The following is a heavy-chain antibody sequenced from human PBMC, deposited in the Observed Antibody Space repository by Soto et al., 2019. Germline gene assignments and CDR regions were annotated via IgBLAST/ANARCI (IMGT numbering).Heavy chain of an antibody. D-gene: IGHD3-22*01. J-gene: IGHJ1*01. CDR3: AKVSHYYDSSGYSSEYFQH. Sequence: GGSLRLSCAASGFTFSSYGMHWVRQAPGKGLEWVAVISYDGSNKYYADSVKGRFTISRDNSKNTLYLQMNSLRAEDTAVYYCAKVSHYYDSSGYSSEYFQHWGQGTLVTVSS. V-gene: IGHV3-30*18. CDR2: ISYDGSNK. CDR1: GFTFSSYG.